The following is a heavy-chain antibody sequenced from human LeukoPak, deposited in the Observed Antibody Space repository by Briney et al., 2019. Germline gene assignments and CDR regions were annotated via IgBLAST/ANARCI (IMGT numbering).Heavy chain of an antibody. Sequence: SVKVSCKASGGTFSSYAISLVRQAPGQGLEWMGRIIPIFGTANYAQKFQGRVTITTDESTSTAYMELSSLRSEDTAVYYCARHEDILRNNYFDYWGQGTLVTVSS. CDR2: IIPIFGTA. V-gene: IGHV1-69*05. CDR1: GGTFSSYA. D-gene: IGHD2-15*01. CDR3: ARHEDILRNNYFDY. J-gene: IGHJ4*02.